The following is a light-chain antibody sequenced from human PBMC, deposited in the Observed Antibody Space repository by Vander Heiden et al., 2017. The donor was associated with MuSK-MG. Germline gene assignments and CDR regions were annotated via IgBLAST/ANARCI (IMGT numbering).Light chain of an antibody. CDR2: ATS. Sequence: ILMAQSPSSLSASVGDRVTITGRASESIRRYLNWYQYKPGKAPQLLIYATSSLQNGVPSRVSGSGSGTDCTLTSTALRPEDVATYYCQQSVSSYTFGPGTKVQIK. J-gene: IGKJ2*01. CDR3: QQSVSSYT. CDR1: ESIRRY. V-gene: IGKV1-39*01.